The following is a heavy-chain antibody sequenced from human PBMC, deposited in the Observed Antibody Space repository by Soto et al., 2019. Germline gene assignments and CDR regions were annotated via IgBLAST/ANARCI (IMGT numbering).Heavy chain of an antibody. D-gene: IGHD3-3*01. J-gene: IGHJ4*02. V-gene: IGHV3-7*03. CDR1: GFTFSSYW. Sequence: GGSLRLSCAASGFTFSSYWMSWVRQAPGKGLEWVANIKQDGSEKYYVDSVKGRFTISRDNAKNSLYLQMNSLRAEDTAVYYCARIRFLGWLLYYAYFDYWGQGTLVTVSS. CDR2: IKQDGSEK. CDR3: ARIRFLGWLLYYAYFDY.